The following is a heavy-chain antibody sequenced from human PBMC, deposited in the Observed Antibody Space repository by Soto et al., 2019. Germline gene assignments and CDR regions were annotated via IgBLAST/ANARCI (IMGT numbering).Heavy chain of an antibody. Sequence: SVKVSCKASGGTFSSYAISWVRQARGQGLEWMGGIIPIFGTANYAQKFQGRVTITADESTSTAYMELSSLRSEDTAVYYCARGSTEYYYYGMDVWGQGTTVTVSS. V-gene: IGHV1-69*13. CDR2: IIPIFGTA. CDR3: ARGSTEYYYYGMDV. J-gene: IGHJ6*02. CDR1: GGTFSSYA.